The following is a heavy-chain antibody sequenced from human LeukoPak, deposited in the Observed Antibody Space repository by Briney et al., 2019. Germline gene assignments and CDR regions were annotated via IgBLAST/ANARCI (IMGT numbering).Heavy chain of an antibody. Sequence: GGSLRLSCAVSGFTFSSYGMHWVRQAPGKGLEWVAVIWYDGSNKYYAYSVRGRFTISRDNSKNTLYLLMNSLRAEDSAVYYCARDRTRDCSGGSCYRHYFDYWGQGTLVSVSS. CDR2: IWYDGSNK. CDR1: GFTFSSYG. CDR3: ARDRTRDCSGGSCYRHYFDY. V-gene: IGHV3-33*01. D-gene: IGHD2-15*01. J-gene: IGHJ4*02.